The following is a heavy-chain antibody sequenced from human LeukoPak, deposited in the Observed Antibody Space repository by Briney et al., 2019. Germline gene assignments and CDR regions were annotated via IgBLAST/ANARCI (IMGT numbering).Heavy chain of an antibody. D-gene: IGHD3-22*01. Sequence: SETLSLTCTVSGGSISSYYWSWIRQPPGKGREWIGYIYYSGDTNYNPSLQSRVTISVDTSKNQFSLKLTSVTAADTAVYFCARGSSSGSYYLDYWGQGALVTVSS. CDR1: GGSISSYY. V-gene: IGHV4-59*01. CDR2: IYYSGDT. CDR3: ARGSSSGSYYLDY. J-gene: IGHJ4*02.